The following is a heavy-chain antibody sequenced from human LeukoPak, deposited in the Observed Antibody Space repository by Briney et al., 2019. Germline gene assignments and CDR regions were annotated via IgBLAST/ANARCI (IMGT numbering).Heavy chain of an antibody. Sequence: GESLKIPCKGSGYSFVSYWIGWVGQMPGKGLEWMGIIYPGDSDTRYSPFFQGQVTISADKSISTAYLQWSSLKASDTAMYYCARGVGDYYDSSGYYWQASGYGMYVWGQGTTVTVSS. V-gene: IGHV5-51*01. CDR2: IYPGDSDT. J-gene: IGHJ6*02. D-gene: IGHD3-22*01. CDR3: ARGVGDYYDSSGYYWQASGYGMYV. CDR1: GYSFVSYW.